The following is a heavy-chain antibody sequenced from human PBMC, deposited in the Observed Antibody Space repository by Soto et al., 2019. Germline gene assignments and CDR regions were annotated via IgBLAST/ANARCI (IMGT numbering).Heavy chain of an antibody. CDR3: AKEWGRSVEGY. CDR1: GFTFSSYG. D-gene: IGHD1-26*01. Sequence: QVQMVESGGGVVQPGRSLRLSCAASGFTFSSYGMHWVRQAPGKGLEWVAVISYDGSNKYYADSVKGRFTISRDNSKNTLYLQMNSLRAEDTAVYYCAKEWGRSVEGYWGQGTLVTVSS. CDR2: ISYDGSNK. J-gene: IGHJ4*02. V-gene: IGHV3-30*18.